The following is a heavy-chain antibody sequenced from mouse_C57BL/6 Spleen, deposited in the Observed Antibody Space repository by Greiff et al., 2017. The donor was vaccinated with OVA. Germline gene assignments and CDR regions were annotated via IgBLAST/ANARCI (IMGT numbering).Heavy chain of an antibody. D-gene: IGHD1-1*01. J-gene: IGHJ4*01. V-gene: IGHV2-6-1*01. CDR3: ARQGDYYGSSYVDYAMDY. Sequence: QVQLKESGPGLVAPSQSLSITCTVSGFSLTSYGVHWVRQPPGKGLEWLVVIWSDGSTTYNSALKSRLSISKDNSKSQVFLKMNSLQTDDTAMYYCARQGDYYGSSYVDYAMDYWGQGTSVTVSS. CDR1: GFSLTSYG. CDR2: IWSDGST.